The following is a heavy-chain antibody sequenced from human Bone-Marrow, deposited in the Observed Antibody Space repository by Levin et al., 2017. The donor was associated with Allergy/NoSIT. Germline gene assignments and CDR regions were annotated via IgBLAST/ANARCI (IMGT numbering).Heavy chain of an antibody. CDR3: ARESKGSYYYFAIGYFQH. CDR1: GGSISSSSYY. CDR2: IYYSGST. D-gene: IGHD1-26*01. J-gene: IGHJ1*01. V-gene: IGHV4-39*07. Sequence: PGGSLRLSCTVSGGSISSSSYYWGWIRQPPGTGLEWIGSIYYSGSTYYNPSLKSRVTISVDTSKNQFSLKLSSVTAADTAVYYCARESKGSYYYFAIGYFQHWGQGTLVTVSS.